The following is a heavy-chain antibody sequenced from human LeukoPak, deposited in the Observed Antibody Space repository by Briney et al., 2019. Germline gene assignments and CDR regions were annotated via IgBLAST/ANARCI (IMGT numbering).Heavy chain of an antibody. V-gene: IGHV4-61*02. CDR1: GGSISSGSYY. Sequence: SESLSLTCAASGGSISSGSYYWSWIRQPAGKGLEWIGRIYTSGSTNYNPPLKSRVTISVDTSKNQFSLQLNSVTPEDTAVYYCARAEEATTCFNCFDYWGQGTLVTVSS. CDR2: IYTSGST. CDR3: ARAEEATTCFNCFDY. J-gene: IGHJ4*02. D-gene: IGHD5-12*01.